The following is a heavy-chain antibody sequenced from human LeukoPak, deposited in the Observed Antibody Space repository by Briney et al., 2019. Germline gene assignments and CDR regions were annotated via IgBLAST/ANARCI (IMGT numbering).Heavy chain of an antibody. D-gene: IGHD3-22*01. Sequence: PSETLSLTCAVYGGSFSGYYWSWIRQPPGKGLEWIGEINHSGSTNYNPSLKSRVTISVDTSKNQFSLKLSSVTAADTAVHYCARGHDSSGYYFDYWGQGTLVTVSS. CDR3: ARGHDSSGYYFDY. CDR1: GGSFSGYY. CDR2: INHSGST. V-gene: IGHV4-34*01. J-gene: IGHJ4*02.